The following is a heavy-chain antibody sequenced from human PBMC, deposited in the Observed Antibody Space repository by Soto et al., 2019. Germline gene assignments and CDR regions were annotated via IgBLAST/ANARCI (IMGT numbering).Heavy chain of an antibody. V-gene: IGHV4-34*01. CDR2: INHSGST. CDR1: GGSFSGYY. J-gene: IGHJ4*02. CDR3: ARGKGSLRSFDWLHNPDFDY. D-gene: IGHD3-9*01. Sequence: QVQLQQWGAGLLKPSETLSLTCAVYGGSFSGYYWSWIRQPPGKGLEWIGEINHSGSTNYNPSLKSRVTISVDTSKNQFSLKLSSVTAADTAVYYCARGKGSLRSFDWLHNPDFDYWGQGTLVTVSS.